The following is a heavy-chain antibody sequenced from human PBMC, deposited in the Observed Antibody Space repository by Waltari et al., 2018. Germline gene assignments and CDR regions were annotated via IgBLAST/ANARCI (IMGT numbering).Heavy chain of an antibody. Sequence: QVQLVESGGGVVQPGGSLRLSGAACGFTCSGCGWHSFRQAPGKGLEWVAFITFDGTNKYYADSVKGRFTISRDNPKNTMFLQMNSLRPDDTAIYYCASIFAGTAVTTIQPIDIWGQGTMVTVSS. V-gene: IGHV3-30*02. D-gene: IGHD4-17*01. CDR1: GFTCSGCG. CDR3: ASIFAGTAVTTIQPIDI. CDR2: ITFDGTNK. J-gene: IGHJ3*02.